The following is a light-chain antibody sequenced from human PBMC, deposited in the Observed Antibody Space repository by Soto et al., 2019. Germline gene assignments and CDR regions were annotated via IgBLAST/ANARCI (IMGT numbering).Light chain of an antibody. Sequence: QSVLTQPPSASGAPGQRVTISCSGSRSNIGSNTVNWYQQLPGTAPKLLIYSHNQRPSGVPDRFSGSKSGTSASLAISGLQSEDEADYYCATWDDNLDGYVFGTGTKVTVL. CDR1: RSNIGSNT. CDR3: ATWDDNLDGYV. CDR2: SHN. V-gene: IGLV1-44*01. J-gene: IGLJ1*01.